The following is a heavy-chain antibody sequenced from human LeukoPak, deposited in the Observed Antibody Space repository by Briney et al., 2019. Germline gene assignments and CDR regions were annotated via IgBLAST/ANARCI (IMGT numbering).Heavy chain of an antibody. J-gene: IGHJ4*02. CDR1: GYTFTSYG. CDR3: ARVGDTYYDILTGYYINDY. CDR2: ISAYNGNT. V-gene: IGHV1-18*01. D-gene: IGHD3-9*01. Sequence: ASVKVSCKASGYTFTSYGISWVRQAPGQGLEWMGWISAYNGNTNYAQRLQGRVTMTTDTSTSTAYMELRSLRSDDTAVYYCARVGDTYYDILTGYYINDYWGQGTLVTVSS.